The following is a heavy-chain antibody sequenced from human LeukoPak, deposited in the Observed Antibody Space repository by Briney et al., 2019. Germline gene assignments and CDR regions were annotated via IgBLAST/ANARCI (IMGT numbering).Heavy chain of an antibody. D-gene: IGHD3-9*01. CDR2: ISYDGSNK. V-gene: IGHV3-30*04. J-gene: IGHJ4*02. Sequence: GGSLRLSCAASGFIFGSYAMHWVRQAPGKGLEWVAVISYDGSNKYYADSVKGRFTISRDNSKNTLYLQMNSLRAGDTAVYYCARSGADYDILTGYYSSYFDYWGQGTLVTVSS. CDR1: GFIFGSYA. CDR3: ARSGADYDILTGYYSSYFDY.